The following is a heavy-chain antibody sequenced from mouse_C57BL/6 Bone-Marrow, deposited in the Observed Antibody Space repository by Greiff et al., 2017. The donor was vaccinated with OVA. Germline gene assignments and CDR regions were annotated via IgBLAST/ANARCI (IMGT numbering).Heavy chain of an antibody. J-gene: IGHJ3*01. V-gene: IGHV1-62-2*01. Sequence: QVQLQQSGAELVKPGASVKLSCKASGYTFTEYTIHWVKQRSGQGLEWIGWFYPGSGSIKYNEKFKDKATLTADKSSSTVYMELSRLTSEDSAVYFCARHDPPYYYGSSYGFAYWGQGTLVTVSA. CDR2: FYPGSGSI. CDR3: ARHDPPYYYGSSYGFAY. CDR1: GYTFTEYT. D-gene: IGHD1-1*01.